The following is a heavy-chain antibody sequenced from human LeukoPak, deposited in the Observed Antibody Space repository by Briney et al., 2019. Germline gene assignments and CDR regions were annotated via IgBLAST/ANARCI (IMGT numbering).Heavy chain of an antibody. J-gene: IGHJ5*02. CDR3: ARGKKFGYGDSFDP. CDR2: IYHSGST. Sequence: SQTLSLTCAVSGGSISSGGYSWSWIRQPPGKGLEWIGYIYHSGSTYYNPSLKSRVTISVDRSKNQFSLKLSSVTAADTAVYYCARGKKFGYGDSFDPWGQGTLVTVSS. V-gene: IGHV4-30-2*01. D-gene: IGHD4-17*01. CDR1: GGSISSGGYS.